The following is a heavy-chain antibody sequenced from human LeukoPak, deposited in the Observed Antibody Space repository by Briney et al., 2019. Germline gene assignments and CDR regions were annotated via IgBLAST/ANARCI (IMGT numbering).Heavy chain of an antibody. CDR1: GYIFTTYF. V-gene: IGHV1-2*02. Sequence: ASVKVSCKASGYIFTTYFIHWVRQAPGQRLEWMGWMNPNTGDAKFAQKFQGRVTMTRDTSISTAYMELSRLRSDDTAIYYCARDSPDGSGTYYNDSPDYWGQGTLVTVSS. CDR2: MNPNTGDA. J-gene: IGHJ4*02. D-gene: IGHD3-10*01. CDR3: ARDSPDGSGTYYNDSPDY.